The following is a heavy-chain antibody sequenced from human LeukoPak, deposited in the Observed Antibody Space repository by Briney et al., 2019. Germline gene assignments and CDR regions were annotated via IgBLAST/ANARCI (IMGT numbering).Heavy chain of an antibody. V-gene: IGHV5-51*01. Sequence: GESLQISCQGSRYSFTSYWIGWVRPMPGQGMEWMGFMHPGDSDTRYSLSFQGQVTISADKSISTAYLQWSSLKASDTAMYYCARRSDSSGYKTDAFDIWGQGTMVTVSS. J-gene: IGHJ3*02. CDR1: RYSFTSYW. D-gene: IGHD3-22*01. CDR2: MHPGDSDT. CDR3: ARRSDSSGYKTDAFDI.